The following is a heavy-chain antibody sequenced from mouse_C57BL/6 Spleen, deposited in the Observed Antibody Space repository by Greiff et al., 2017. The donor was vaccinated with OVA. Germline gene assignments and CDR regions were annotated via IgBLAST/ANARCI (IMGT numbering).Heavy chain of an antibody. CDR1: GYSFTGYY. CDR2: INPSTGGT. D-gene: IGHD2-4*01. Sequence: VQLQQSGPELVKPGASVKISCKASGYSFTGYYMNWVKQSPEKSLEWIGEINPSTGGTTYNQKFKAKATLTVDKSSSTAYMQLKSLTSEDSAVYYCAHYDYDEGAYAMDYWGQGTSVTVSS. J-gene: IGHJ4*01. CDR3: AHYDYDEGAYAMDY. V-gene: IGHV1-42*01.